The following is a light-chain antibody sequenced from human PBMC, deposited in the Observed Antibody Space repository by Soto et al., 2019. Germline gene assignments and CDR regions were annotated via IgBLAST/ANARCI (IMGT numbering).Light chain of an antibody. V-gene: IGKV1-5*03. J-gene: IGKJ1*01. CDR3: QQYNTYPIWT. CDR1: QSISKY. Sequence: DIQMTQSPSTLSASVGDRVTITCRASQSISKYLAWYQQKPGKAPKLLISKASTLQTGVPSRFSGSGSGTEFTLTISSLQPDDFATYSCQQYNTYPIWTFGQGTKVEIK. CDR2: KAS.